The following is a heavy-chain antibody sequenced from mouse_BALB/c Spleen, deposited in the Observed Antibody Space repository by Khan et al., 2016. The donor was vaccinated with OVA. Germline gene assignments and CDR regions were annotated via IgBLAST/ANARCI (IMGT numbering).Heavy chain of an antibody. CDR2: INPHIGEA. CDR1: GYSFTGYF. V-gene: IGHV1-20*02. J-gene: IGHJ2*01. CDR3: ARKNGSDFDY. D-gene: IGHD1-1*01. Sequence: VQLKESGPELMKPGASVKISCTASGYSFTGYFMNWVMQSHGKSLEWIGRINPHIGEAFYNQKFKGKATLTVDESSSTAHMELRSLASEDSAVDYCARKNGSDFDYWGQGTTLTVSS.